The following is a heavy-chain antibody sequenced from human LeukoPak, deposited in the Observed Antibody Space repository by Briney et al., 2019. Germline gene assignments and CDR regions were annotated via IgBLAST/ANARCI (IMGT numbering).Heavy chain of an antibody. Sequence: GGSLRLSCAASGFTFSSYAMSWVRQAPGKGLEWVSAISGSGGSTYYADSVKGRFTISRDNSKNTLYLQMNSLRAEDTAVYYCARDKRFAVTKDAFDIWGQGTMVTVSS. CDR3: ARDKRFAVTKDAFDI. V-gene: IGHV3-23*01. D-gene: IGHD4-17*01. CDR2: ISGSGGST. J-gene: IGHJ3*02. CDR1: GFTFSSYA.